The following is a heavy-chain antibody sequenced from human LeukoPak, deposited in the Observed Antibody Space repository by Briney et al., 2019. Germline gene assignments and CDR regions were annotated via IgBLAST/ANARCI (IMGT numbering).Heavy chain of an antibody. CDR3: ARGIWFGELSRGRFDP. CDR1: GYTFTSYD. Sequence: ASVKVSCKASGYTFTSYDINWVRQATGQGLEWMGWTNPNSGNTDYAQKFQGRVTMTRNTSISTAYMELSSLRSEDTAVYYCARGIWFGELSRGRFDPWGQGTLVTVSS. D-gene: IGHD3-10*01. CDR2: TNPNSGNT. J-gene: IGHJ5*02. V-gene: IGHV1-8*01.